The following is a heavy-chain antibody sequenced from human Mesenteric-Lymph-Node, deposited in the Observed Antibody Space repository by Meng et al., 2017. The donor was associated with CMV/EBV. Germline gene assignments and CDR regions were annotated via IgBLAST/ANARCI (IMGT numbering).Heavy chain of an antibody. Sequence: GGSLRLSCAASGFTVSTNYMSWVRQAPGKGLEWVSVIYTDGSTYYADSVKGRFTISRDNSKNTLYLQMNSLRAEDTAVYYCARGLYQPVWFDPWGQGTLVTVSS. CDR1: GFTVSTNY. V-gene: IGHV3-66*02. D-gene: IGHD2-2*02. CDR2: IYTDGST. CDR3: ARGLYQPVWFDP. J-gene: IGHJ5*02.